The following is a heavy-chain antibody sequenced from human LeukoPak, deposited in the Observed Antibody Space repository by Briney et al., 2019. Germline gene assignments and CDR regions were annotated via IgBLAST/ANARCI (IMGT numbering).Heavy chain of an antibody. CDR2: ISAYNGNT. Sequence: ASVKVSCKASGYTFTSYGISWVRHDPGQGLEWMGWISAYNGNTHYAQKLQGRVTMTTDTSTSTVYMELRSLRSDDTAVYYCARGSPPRRNYDSRGYYSYYFDYWGQGTLVTVSS. V-gene: IGHV1-18*01. J-gene: IGHJ4*02. CDR1: GYTFTSYG. D-gene: IGHD3-22*01. CDR3: ARGSPPRRNYDSRGYYSYYFDY.